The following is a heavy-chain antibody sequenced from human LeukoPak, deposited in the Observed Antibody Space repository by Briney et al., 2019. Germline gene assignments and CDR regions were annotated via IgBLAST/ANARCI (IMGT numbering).Heavy chain of an antibody. J-gene: IGHJ1*01. D-gene: IGHD3-10*01. CDR2: ISRRSRHV. CDR1: GFTFSDYS. V-gene: IGHV3-21*01. Sequence: KSGGSLRLSCAASGFTFSDYSMNWVRQAPGKGLEWVSSISRRSRHVYYAGSVKGRFTISRDDARNSLYLQMNSLRAEDMAVYFCVRDLLGSGSTTAYLYHWGQGTLATVSS. CDR3: VRDLLGSGSTTAYLYH.